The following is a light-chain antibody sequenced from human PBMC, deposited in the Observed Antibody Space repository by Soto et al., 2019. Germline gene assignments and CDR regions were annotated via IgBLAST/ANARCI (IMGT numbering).Light chain of an antibody. J-gene: IGKJ1*01. CDR3: QQYGSSRT. CDR2: GAS. V-gene: IGKV3-20*01. CDR1: QSVSSSY. Sequence: ESVVTQSPGTLSLSPGERATLSCRASQSVSSSYLAWYQQKPGQAPRLLIYGASSRATGIPGRFSGSGSGADFTLTISRLEPEDFAVYYCQQYGSSRTFGQGTKVDIK.